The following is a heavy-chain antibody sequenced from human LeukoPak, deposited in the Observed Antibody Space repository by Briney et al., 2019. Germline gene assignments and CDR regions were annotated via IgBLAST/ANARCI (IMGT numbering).Heavy chain of an antibody. J-gene: IGHJ4*02. V-gene: IGHV3-23*01. D-gene: IGHD4-11*01. CDR1: GFTFTTYG. CDR2: ISGSGGSI. Sequence: GGTLRLSCAASGFTFTTYGMGWVRQAPGKGREWVSGISGSGGSIQYADSVKGRFTISRDNSNNTLNLQMNILRVEDTAVYYCAKGPLDYIHGTHYFDYWGQGTLVTVSA. CDR3: AKGPLDYIHGTHYFDY.